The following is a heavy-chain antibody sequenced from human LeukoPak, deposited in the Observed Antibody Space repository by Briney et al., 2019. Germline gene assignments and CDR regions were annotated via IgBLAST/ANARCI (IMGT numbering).Heavy chain of an antibody. Sequence: ASVKVSCKASGYTFTSYGISWVRQAPGQGLEWMGWISAYNGNTNYAQKLQGRVTMTTDTSTSTAYMELRSLRSDGTAVYYCARDQRGYYDSSGYYFWGQGTLVTVSS. CDR2: ISAYNGNT. J-gene: IGHJ4*02. V-gene: IGHV1-18*01. D-gene: IGHD3-22*01. CDR1: GYTFTSYG. CDR3: ARDQRGYYDSSGYYF.